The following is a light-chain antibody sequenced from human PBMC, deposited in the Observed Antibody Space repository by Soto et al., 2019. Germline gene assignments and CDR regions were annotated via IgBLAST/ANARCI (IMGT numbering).Light chain of an antibody. V-gene: IGLV2-11*01. CDR3: CSYAGSYTSYV. CDR2: DVS. CDR1: SSDVGGYNY. J-gene: IGLJ1*01. Sequence: QSVLPQPRSVSGSPGQSVTISCPGTSSDVGGYNYVSWYQQHPGKAPKLMIYDVSKRPSGVPDRFSGSKSGNTASLTISGLQAEDEADYYCCSYAGSYTSYVFGTGTKVTVL.